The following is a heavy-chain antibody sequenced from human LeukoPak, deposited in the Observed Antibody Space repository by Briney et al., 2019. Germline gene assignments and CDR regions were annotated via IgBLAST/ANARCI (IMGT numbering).Heavy chain of an antibody. CDR1: GDSISSYY. V-gene: IGHV4-59*01. CDR2: IYYSGST. D-gene: IGHD5-18*01. J-gene: IGHJ5*02. Sequence: SETLSLTCTVSGDSISSYYWTWIRQPPGKGLEWIGYIYYSGSTNYNPSLKSRVTISVDPSKKQFSLRLSSVTAADTAVYYCARGWLPGSPNWFDPWGQGTLVTVSS. CDR3: ARGWLPGSPNWFDP.